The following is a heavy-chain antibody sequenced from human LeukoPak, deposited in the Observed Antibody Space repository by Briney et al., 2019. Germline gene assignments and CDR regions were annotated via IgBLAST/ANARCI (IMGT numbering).Heavy chain of an antibody. CDR1: GYTFTYHY. J-gene: IGHJ4*02. Sequence: ASVTVSCKASGYTFTYHYIHLVRQVPGQGLEWMGIINPSNGNTNYAQKFKGRVTMTRDTSTSTVYMELNSLVSKDTAVYYCARESDSVKDFDCWGQGTLVTVSS. D-gene: IGHD5/OR15-5a*01. CDR3: ARESDSVKDFDC. CDR2: INPSNGNT. V-gene: IGHV1-46*01.